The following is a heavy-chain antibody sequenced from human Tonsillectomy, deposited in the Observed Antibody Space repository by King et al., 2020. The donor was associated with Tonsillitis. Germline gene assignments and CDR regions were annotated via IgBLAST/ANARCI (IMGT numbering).Heavy chain of an antibody. J-gene: IGHJ6*03. Sequence: VQLQQWGAGLLKPSGNLSLTCAVYGGSFSGYYWSWIRQPPGKGLEWIGEINHSGSINYNPSLKSRVTISVDTSKNQFSLKLNSVTAADTAVYYCARRGYCSRTSCYYYYYMDVWGKGTTVTVSS. CDR2: INHSGSI. D-gene: IGHD2-2*01. V-gene: IGHV4-34*01. CDR1: GGSFSGYY. CDR3: ARRGYCSRTSCYYYYYMDV.